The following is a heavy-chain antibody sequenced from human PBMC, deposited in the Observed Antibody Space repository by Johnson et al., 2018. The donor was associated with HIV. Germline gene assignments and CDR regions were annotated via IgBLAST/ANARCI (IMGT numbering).Heavy chain of an antibody. CDR2: ISWHSGSI. J-gene: IGHJ3*02. CDR3: AKDRYGGSYPDAFDI. Sequence: LLVESGGGLVQPGRSLRLSCAASGFTFDDYAMHWVRQAPGKGLEWVSGISWHSGSIGYADSVKGRFTISRDNSKNTLYLQMNSLRAEDTAVYYCAKDRYGGSYPDAFDIWGQGTMVTVSS. CDR1: GFTFDDYA. D-gene: IGHD1-26*01. V-gene: IGHV3-9*01.